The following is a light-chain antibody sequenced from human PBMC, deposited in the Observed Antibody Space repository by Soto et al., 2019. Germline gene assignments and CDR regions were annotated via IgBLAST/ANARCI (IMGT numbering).Light chain of an antibody. CDR1: QSVLSSSDNKNY. CDR3: QQYDSSPLWT. J-gene: IGKJ1*01. Sequence: DILLTHSPDSLAVSLGERATISCKSSQSVLSSSDNKNYLAWYQQKPGQPPKLLIYWASTRESGVPDRFSGSGSGTDFTLTISSLQAEDVAVYYCQQYDSSPLWTFGQGTKVDIK. V-gene: IGKV4-1*01. CDR2: WAS.